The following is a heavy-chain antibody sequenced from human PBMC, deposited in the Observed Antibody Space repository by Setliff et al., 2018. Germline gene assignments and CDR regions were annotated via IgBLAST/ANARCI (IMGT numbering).Heavy chain of an antibody. Sequence: WASVKVSCKASGYTFTNYALHWVRQAPGQGLEWMGIINPGGGSASYAEKFQGRVTMTRDTSTSTFYMEVNILRSDDTAVYYCARGGMAAASRKGVFEYWGQGTLVTVSS. J-gene: IGHJ4*02. CDR1: GYTFTNYA. V-gene: IGHV1-46*01. CDR3: ARGGMAAASRKGVFEY. CDR2: INPGGGSA. D-gene: IGHD6-13*01.